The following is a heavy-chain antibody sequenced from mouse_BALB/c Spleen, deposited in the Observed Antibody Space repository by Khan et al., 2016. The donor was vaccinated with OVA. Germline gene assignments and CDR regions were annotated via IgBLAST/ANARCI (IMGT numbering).Heavy chain of an antibody. CDR3: ARQNYGPVAY. CDR2: INTGGDYI. V-gene: IGHV5-6*01. Sequence: EVELVESGGDLVKPGGSLKLSCAASGFTFSTYAMSWVRQTPDKRLEWVATINTGGDYIYYPDTVKGRFTISRDNAKNTLYLQMSSMRSEDTAMYFCARQNYGPVAYWGGGTLDTVSA. CDR1: GFTFSTYA. J-gene: IGHJ3*01. D-gene: IGHD1-1*01.